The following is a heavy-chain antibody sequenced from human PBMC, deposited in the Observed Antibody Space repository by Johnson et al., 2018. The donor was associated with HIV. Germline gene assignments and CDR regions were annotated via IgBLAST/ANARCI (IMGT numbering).Heavy chain of an antibody. V-gene: IGHV3-48*03. CDR1: GFIFSNYN. Sequence: EVQLVESGGGVVQPGRSLRLSCAASGFIFSNYNMTWIRQVPGKGLECVAYISSSGADIYYADSVRGRFTISRDNAKHSLFLQMNSLSAEDTAIYYCARDPPGRALEVWGLGTTVTVSS. CDR3: ARDPPGRALEV. CDR2: ISSSGADI. J-gene: IGHJ3*01.